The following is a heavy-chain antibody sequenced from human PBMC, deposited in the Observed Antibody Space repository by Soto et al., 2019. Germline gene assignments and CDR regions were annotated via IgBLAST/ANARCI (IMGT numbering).Heavy chain of an antibody. CDR2: IIPIFGTA. J-gene: IGHJ2*01. Sequence: QVQLVQSGAEVKKPGSSVKVSSKASGGTFSSYAISWVRQAPGQGLEWMGGIIPIFGTANYAQKFQGRVTITADESTSTAYMDLSSLRSEYTAVYYCATVTYYWYFDLWGRGTLVTVSS. D-gene: IGHD4-17*01. CDR3: ATVTYYWYFDL. V-gene: IGHV1-69*01. CDR1: GGTFSSYA.